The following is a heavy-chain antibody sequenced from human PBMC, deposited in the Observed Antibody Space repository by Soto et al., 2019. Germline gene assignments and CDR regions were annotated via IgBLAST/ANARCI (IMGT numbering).Heavy chain of an antibody. CDR2: LNGDGTIT. V-gene: IGHV3-74*01. Sequence: GGSLRLSCAASGFTFSTYWMHWVRQAPGEGLVWVSRLNGDGTITNYADSVKGRFTISRDNAKNTLYLQMNSLRAEDTAVYYCAREIPALDYWGPGTLVTVSS. CDR1: GFTFSTYW. J-gene: IGHJ4*02. CDR3: AREIPALDY. D-gene: IGHD2-21*01.